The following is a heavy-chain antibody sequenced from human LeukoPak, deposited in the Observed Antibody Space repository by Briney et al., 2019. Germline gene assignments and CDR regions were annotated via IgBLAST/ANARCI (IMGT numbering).Heavy chain of an antibody. CDR1: GYSFTSYG. Sequence: GESLKISCKTSGYSFTSYGVSWVRQAPGQGLEWMGWISGYNGNTNYAQRLQGRVTMTTDTSTSTAYMELRSLRSDDTAVYYCARDLGSWYLYYWGQGTLVTVSS. J-gene: IGHJ4*02. V-gene: IGHV1-18*01. D-gene: IGHD6-13*01. CDR3: ARDLGSWYLYY. CDR2: ISGYNGNT.